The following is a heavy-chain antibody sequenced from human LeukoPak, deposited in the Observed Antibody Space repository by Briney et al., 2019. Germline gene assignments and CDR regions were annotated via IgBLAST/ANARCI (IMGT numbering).Heavy chain of an antibody. Sequence: ASVKVSCKASGYSFTSNVISWVRQAPGQGLEWMGWISAYNGNTNYAQKLQGRVTMTTDTSTSTAYMELRSLRSDDTAVYYCAIDYYGSGFDYWGQGTLVTVSS. J-gene: IGHJ4*02. CDR2: ISAYNGNT. V-gene: IGHV1-18*01. D-gene: IGHD3-10*01. CDR3: AIDYYGSGFDY. CDR1: GYSFTSNV.